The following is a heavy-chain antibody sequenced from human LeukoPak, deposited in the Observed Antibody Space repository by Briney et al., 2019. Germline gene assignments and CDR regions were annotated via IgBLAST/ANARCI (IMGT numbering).Heavy chain of an antibody. J-gene: IGHJ4*02. CDR2: IYYSGST. V-gene: IGHV4-59*01. CDR3: ASNYYDSSGYPSLGY. Sequence: SETLSLTCTVSGGSISSYYWSWIRQPPGKGLEWIGYIYYSGSTNYNPSLKSRVTISVDTSKNQFSLKLSSVTAADTAVYHCASNYYDSSGYPSLGYWGQGTLVTVSS. CDR1: GGSISSYY. D-gene: IGHD3-22*01.